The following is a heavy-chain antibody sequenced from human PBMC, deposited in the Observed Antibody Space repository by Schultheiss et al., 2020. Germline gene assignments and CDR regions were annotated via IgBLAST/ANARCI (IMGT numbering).Heavy chain of an antibody. J-gene: IGHJ4*02. CDR1: GFSLSSSGVA. CDR3: AHSSGTVTTNYFDY. Sequence: SGPTLVKPTQTLTLTCTFSGFSLSSSGVAVGWIRQPPGKALEWLALIYWDDDNRYSPSLKSRLIITKDTSKNQVVLRMMNMDPMDTATYYCAHSSGTVTTNYFDYWGPGTPVTVAS. D-gene: IGHD3-10*01. CDR2: IYWDDDN. V-gene: IGHV2-5*02.